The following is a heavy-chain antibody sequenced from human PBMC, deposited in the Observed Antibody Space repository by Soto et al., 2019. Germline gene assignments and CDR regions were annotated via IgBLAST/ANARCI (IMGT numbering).Heavy chain of an antibody. Sequence: GGSLRLSCAASGFTFSSYAMHWVRQAPGTGLEWVAVISYEGSNKYYADSVKGRFTISRDNSKNTLYLQMNSLRTEDTAVYYCARVLGGMATVPSDYWGQGALVTVSS. CDR3: ARVLGGMATVPSDY. CDR1: GFTFSSYA. D-gene: IGHD4-4*01. J-gene: IGHJ4*02. CDR2: ISYEGSNK. V-gene: IGHV3-30-3*01.